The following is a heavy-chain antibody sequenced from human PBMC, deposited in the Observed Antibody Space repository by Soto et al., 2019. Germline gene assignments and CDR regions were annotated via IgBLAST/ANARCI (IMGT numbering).Heavy chain of an antibody. Sequence: QVHLVQSGAEVKKPGSSVKVSCKASGGTVSSYAITWVRQAPGKGLEWMGVFIPICVSAHYAQKFQGRVTSTADESTSTAYMELSGLRSEDTAIYFCARDLSSDSTGFRGYDLWGQGTLVTVSS. CDR3: ARDLSSDSTGFRGYDL. CDR2: FIPICVSA. D-gene: IGHD3-22*01. V-gene: IGHV1-69*01. CDR1: GGTVSSYA. J-gene: IGHJ4*02.